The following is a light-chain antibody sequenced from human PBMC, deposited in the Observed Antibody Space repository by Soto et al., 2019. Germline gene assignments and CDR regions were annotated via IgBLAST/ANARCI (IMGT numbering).Light chain of an antibody. CDR1: SGHSSYT. V-gene: IGLV4-60*02. J-gene: IGLJ2*01. Sequence: QPVLTQSSSASASLGSSVKLTCTLSSGHSSYTIAWHQQQPGKAPRYLMKLEGSGSYNKGSGVPDRFSGSSSGADRYLTISNPQFEDEADYYCETWDSNTRVFGGGTKLTVL. CDR2: LEGSGSY. CDR3: ETWDSNTRV.